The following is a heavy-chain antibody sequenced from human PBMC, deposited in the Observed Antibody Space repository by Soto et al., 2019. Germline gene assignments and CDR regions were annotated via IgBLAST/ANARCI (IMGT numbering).Heavy chain of an antibody. CDR1: GFTFSSYG. V-gene: IGHV3-30*18. D-gene: IGHD3-10*01. CDR3: AKVRGDYYGSGSPDAFDN. CDR2: ISYDGSNK. Sequence: GGSLRLSCAASGFTFSSYGMHWVRQAPGKGLEWVAVISYDGSNKYYADSVKGRFTISRDNSKNTLYLQMNSLRAEDTAVYYCAKVRGDYYGSGSPDAFDNWGQGTMVTVSS. J-gene: IGHJ3*02.